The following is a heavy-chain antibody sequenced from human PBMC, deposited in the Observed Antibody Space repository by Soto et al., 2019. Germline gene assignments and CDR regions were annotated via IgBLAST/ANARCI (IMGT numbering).Heavy chain of an antibody. CDR1: GGSFSDFA. D-gene: IGHD2-15*01. CDR3: ARGGIVAVPAALSSYHDYTNYRFDS. Sequence: QVQLAQSGAVVRKPGSSVKVSCGASGGSFSDFAFSWVRQAPGQGLEWMGGIIPMFAASKYAQRFQDRVTITADESTNTVYLALSSLTSDDTATYYCARGGIVAVPAALSSYHDYTNYRFDSWGQGTLVTVSS. V-gene: IGHV1-69*01. CDR2: IIPMFAAS. J-gene: IGHJ4*02.